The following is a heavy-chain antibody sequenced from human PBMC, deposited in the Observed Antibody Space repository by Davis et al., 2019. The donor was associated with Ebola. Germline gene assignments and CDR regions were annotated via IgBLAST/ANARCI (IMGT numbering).Heavy chain of an antibody. J-gene: IGHJ6*02. CDR3: ATLSYGMDV. CDR2: IDPDGSRV. V-gene: IGHV3-74*01. Sequence: HTGGSLRLSCAASGFTFRSYYMHWVRHVSGRGLVWVSGIDPDGSRVSYADSVKGRFTISRDNAKDTVYPQMNSLRAEDTAEYYCATLSYGMDVWGQGTTVTVSS. CDR1: GFTFRSYY.